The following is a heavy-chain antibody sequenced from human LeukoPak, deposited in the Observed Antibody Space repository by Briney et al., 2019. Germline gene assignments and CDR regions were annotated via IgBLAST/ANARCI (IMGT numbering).Heavy chain of an antibody. CDR3: ASLRRRSSGYKKDYYYMDV. CDR2: INHSGST. CDR1: GGSFSGYY. Sequence: SETLSLTCAVYGGSFSGYYWSWIRQPPGKGLEWIGEINHSGSTNYNPSLKSRVTISVDTSKNQFSLKLSSVTAADTAVYYRASLRRRSSGYKKDYYYMDVWGKGTTVTVSS. D-gene: IGHD3-22*01. V-gene: IGHV4-34*01. J-gene: IGHJ6*03.